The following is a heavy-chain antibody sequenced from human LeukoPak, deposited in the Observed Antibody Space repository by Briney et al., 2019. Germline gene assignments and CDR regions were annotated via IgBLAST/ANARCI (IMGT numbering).Heavy chain of an antibody. J-gene: IGHJ3*02. Sequence: GGSLRLSCAASGFTFSSYGMHWVRQAPGKGLEWVAVISYDGSNKYYADSVKGRFTISRDNSKNTLYLQMNSLRAEDTALYYCAGVVPAANAFDIWGQGTMVTVSS. D-gene: IGHD2-2*01. CDR1: GFTFSSYG. CDR2: ISYDGSNK. V-gene: IGHV3-30*03. CDR3: AGVVPAANAFDI.